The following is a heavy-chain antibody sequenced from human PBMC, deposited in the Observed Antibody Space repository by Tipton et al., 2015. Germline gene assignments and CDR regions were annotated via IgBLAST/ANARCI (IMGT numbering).Heavy chain of an antibody. V-gene: IGHV4-61*01. J-gene: IGHJ4*02. CDR2: ISYTETS. CDR3: ACQDYDSLTRDYQTVDY. CDR1: GGSVTSGSYY. D-gene: IGHD3-9*01. Sequence: TLSLTCSVSGGSVTSGSYYWSWIRQPPGKGLEWIGYISYTETSHYNPSLKSRVTISRDTSKNQFSLKLTSVTAADTAVYYCACQDYDSLTRDYQTVDYWGQGTLVTVSS.